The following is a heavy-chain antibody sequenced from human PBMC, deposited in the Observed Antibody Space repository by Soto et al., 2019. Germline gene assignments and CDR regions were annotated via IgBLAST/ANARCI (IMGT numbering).Heavy chain of an antibody. V-gene: IGHV4-30-2*01. Sequence: PSETLSLTCAVSGGSISSGGYSWSLIRQPPGKGLEWIGYIYHSGSTYYNPSLKSRVTISVERSKNQFSLKLTALTAPDTAVYNCDRGLATTICLDYWGQSTLDTFS. CDR3: DRGLATTICLDY. CDR1: GGSISSGGYS. J-gene: IGHJ4*02. CDR2: IYHSGST. D-gene: IGHD3-3*01.